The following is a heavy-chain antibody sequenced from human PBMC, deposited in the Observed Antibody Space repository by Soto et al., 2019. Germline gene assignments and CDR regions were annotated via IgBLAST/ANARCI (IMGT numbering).Heavy chain of an antibody. CDR3: VKGGWLDY. J-gene: IGHJ4*02. CDR1: GFPFSTFD. Sequence: PGGSLRLSCAASGFPFSTFDMTWVRQAPGKGLEWVSIIRGTDGSTYYADSMKGRFTISKDNSKNTLYLQMNSLRPEDTALYFCVKGGWLDYWGQGTLVTVSS. V-gene: IGHV3-23*01. CDR2: IRGTDGST. D-gene: IGHD6-19*01.